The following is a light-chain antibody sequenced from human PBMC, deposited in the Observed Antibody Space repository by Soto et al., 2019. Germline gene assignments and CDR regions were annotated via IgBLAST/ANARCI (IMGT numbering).Light chain of an antibody. J-gene: IGKJ4*01. CDR3: QKYNSAPLT. V-gene: IGKV1-27*01. CDR1: QGISTY. CDR2: AAS. Sequence: DIQMTQSPSSLSASVGGRVTITCRASQGISTYLAWYQQKPGKVPKLLIYAASTWQSGVPSRFSGSGSGTEFTLTISSLQPEDVATYYCQKYNSAPLTFGRGTKVEIK.